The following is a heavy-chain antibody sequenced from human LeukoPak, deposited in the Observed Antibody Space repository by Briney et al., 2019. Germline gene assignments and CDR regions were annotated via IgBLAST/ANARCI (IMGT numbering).Heavy chain of an antibody. CDR1: GGSISSYY. Sequence: SETLSVTCTVSGGSISSYYWSWIRLPPGKGLEWIGYIYYSGSTNYSPSLKSRVTISVDTPKNQFSLKPSSVTAADTAVYYCASTPLTYSGSYYRIDYWGQGTRVTVSS. CDR2: IYYSGST. V-gene: IGHV4-59*01. D-gene: IGHD1-26*01. J-gene: IGHJ4*02. CDR3: ASTPLTYSGSYYRIDY.